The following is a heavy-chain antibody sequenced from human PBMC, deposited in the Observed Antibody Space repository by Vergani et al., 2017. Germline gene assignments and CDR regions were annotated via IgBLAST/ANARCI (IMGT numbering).Heavy chain of an antibody. CDR2: ISSSSSYT. CDR1: GFTFSDYY. CDR3: ASTGFCSSTSCYTGRYYFDY. J-gene: IGHJ4*02. D-gene: IGHD2-2*02. V-gene: IGHV3-11*06. Sequence: QVQLVESGGGLVKPGGSLRLSCAASGFTFSDYYMSWIRQAPGKGLEWVSYISSSSSYTNYADSVKGRFTISRDNAKNSLYLQMNSLRAKGTAVYYCASTGFCSSTSCYTGRYYFDYWGQGTLVTVSS.